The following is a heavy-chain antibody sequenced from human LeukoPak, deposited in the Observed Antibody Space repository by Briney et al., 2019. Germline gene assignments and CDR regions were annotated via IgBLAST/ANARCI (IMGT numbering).Heavy chain of an antibody. V-gene: IGHV4-59*01. CDR2: IYYSGST. CDR1: GGSISSYY. Sequence: SETLSLTCTVPGGSISSYYWSWIRQPPGKGLEWMGYIYYSGSTNYNPSLKSRVTISVDTSKSQFSLKLSSVTAADTAVYYCARDNVFRHHGQTYYDFPQGAHTMDVWGKGTTVTVSS. J-gene: IGHJ6*03. D-gene: IGHD3-3*01. CDR3: ARDNVFRHHGQTYYDFPQGAHTMDV.